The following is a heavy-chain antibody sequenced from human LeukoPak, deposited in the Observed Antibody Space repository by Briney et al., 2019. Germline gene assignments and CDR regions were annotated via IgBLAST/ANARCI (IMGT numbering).Heavy chain of an antibody. CDR2: IIPIFGTA. J-gene: IGHJ5*02. V-gene: IGHV1-69*05. Sequence: GASVKVSCKASGGTFSSYAISWLRQAPGQGLEWMGGIIPIFGTANYAQKFQGRVTITTDESTGTAYMELSSLRSEDTAVYYCARKRGYSGYERVWFDPWGQGTLVTVSS. D-gene: IGHD5-12*01. CDR3: ARKRGYSGYERVWFDP. CDR1: GGTFSSYA.